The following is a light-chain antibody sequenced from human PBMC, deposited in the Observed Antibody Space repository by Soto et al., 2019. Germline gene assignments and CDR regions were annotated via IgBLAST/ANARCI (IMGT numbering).Light chain of an antibody. CDR3: QQYDSLPLS. CDR1: QSVSSN. CDR2: GAS. J-gene: IGKJ3*01. V-gene: IGKV3-15*01. Sequence: EIVMTQSPATLSVSPGERATLSCRASQSVSSNLAWYQQKPGQAPRLLINGASTRATGIPARFSGSGSGTDFIFSISSLQPEDFATYYCQQYDSLPLSFGPGTKVDIK.